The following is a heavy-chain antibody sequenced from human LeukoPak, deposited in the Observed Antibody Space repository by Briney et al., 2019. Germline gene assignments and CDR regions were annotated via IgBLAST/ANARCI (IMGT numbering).Heavy chain of an antibody. Sequence: EASVKVSCKASGYTFTGYYMHWVRQAPGQGLEWMGIINPSGGSTSYAQKFQGRVTMTRDMSTSTVYMELSSLRSEDTAVYYCARDGAGTTEEDWFDPWGQGTLVTVSS. J-gene: IGHJ5*02. CDR3: ARDGAGTTEEDWFDP. CDR2: INPSGGST. V-gene: IGHV1-46*01. D-gene: IGHD1-1*01. CDR1: GYTFTGYY.